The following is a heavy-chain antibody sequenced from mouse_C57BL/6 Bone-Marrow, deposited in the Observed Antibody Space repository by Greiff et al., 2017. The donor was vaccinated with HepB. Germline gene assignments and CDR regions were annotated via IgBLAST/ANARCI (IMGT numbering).Heavy chain of an antibody. D-gene: IGHD1-1*01. CDR1: GFNIKDNY. J-gene: IGHJ1*03. V-gene: IGHV14-4*01. Sequence: EVKLMESGAELVRPGASVKLSCTASGFNIKDNYMHWVKQRPEQGLEWIGWIDPENGDTEYATKFQGKATITADTSSNTAYLQLSSLKSEDTAVYYCTTRFITTVVAPCYWYFDVWGTGTTVTVSS. CDR2: IDPENGDT. CDR3: TTRFITTVVAPCYWYFDV.